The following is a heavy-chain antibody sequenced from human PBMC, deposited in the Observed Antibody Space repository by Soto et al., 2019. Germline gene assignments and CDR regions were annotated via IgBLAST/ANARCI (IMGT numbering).Heavy chain of an antibody. J-gene: IGHJ4*02. Sequence: EVQLVESGGGLVKPGGSLRLSCAASGFTFSSYSMNWVRQAPGKGLEWVSSISSSSSYIYYADSVKGRFTISRDNAKNSLYLQMNSLRAEDTAVYYCARVYDYCDAQGDYWGQGTLVTVSS. V-gene: IGHV3-21*01. D-gene: IGHD4-17*01. CDR3: ARVYDYCDAQGDY. CDR2: ISSSSSYI. CDR1: GFTFSSYS.